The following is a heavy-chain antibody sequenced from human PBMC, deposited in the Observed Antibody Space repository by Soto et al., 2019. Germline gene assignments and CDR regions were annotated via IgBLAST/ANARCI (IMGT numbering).Heavy chain of an antibody. CDR3: AKGRDYYDSSGYSNCFDY. CDR1: GFTFSSYA. V-gene: IGHV3-23*01. J-gene: IGHJ4*02. CDR2: ISGSGGST. D-gene: IGHD3-22*01. Sequence: EVQLLESGGGLVQPGGSLRLSCAASGFTFSSYAMSWVRQAPGKGLEWVSAISGSGGSTYYADSVKGRFTISRDNSKNTRYLQMNSLRADDTAVYYCAKGRDYYDSSGYSNCFDYWGQGTLVTVSS.